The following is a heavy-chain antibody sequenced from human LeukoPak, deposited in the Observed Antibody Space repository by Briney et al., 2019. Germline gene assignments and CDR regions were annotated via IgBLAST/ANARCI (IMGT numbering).Heavy chain of an antibody. D-gene: IGHD3-22*01. J-gene: IGHJ4*02. V-gene: IGHV4-34*01. CDR2: INHSGST. Sequence: SETLSLTCAVYGGSFSGYYWSWIRQPPGKGLEWIGEINHSGSTNYNPSLKSRVTISVDTSKNQFSLKLSSVTAADTAVYYCARSTRIVVVITWSYFDYWGQGTLVTVSS. CDR3: ARSTRIVVVITWSYFDY. CDR1: GGSFSGYY.